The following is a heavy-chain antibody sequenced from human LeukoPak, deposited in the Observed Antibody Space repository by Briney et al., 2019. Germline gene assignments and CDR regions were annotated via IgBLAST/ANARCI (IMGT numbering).Heavy chain of an antibody. V-gene: IGHV1-18*01. CDR2: ISAYNGNT. D-gene: IGHD3-3*01. J-gene: IGHJ6*02. Sequence: GASVKVSCKALGYTFTSYGISWLRQAPGQGLEWMGWISAYNGNTNYAQKLQGRVTMTTDTSTSTAYMELRSLRSDDTAVYYCARDSPHSYYDFWSGYFRSGFDYYYGMDVWGQGTTVTVSS. CDR1: GYTFTSYG. CDR3: ARDSPHSYYDFWSGYFRSGFDYYYGMDV.